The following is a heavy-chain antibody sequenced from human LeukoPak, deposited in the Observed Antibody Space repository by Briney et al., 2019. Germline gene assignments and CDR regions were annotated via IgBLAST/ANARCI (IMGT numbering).Heavy chain of an antibody. V-gene: IGHV4-59*08. CDR3: ARLASSGWSHCDY. CDR1: GGSISGYY. Sequence: PSETLSPTCTVSGGSISGYYWSWIGQPPGKGPEWIGYIYYSGSTNYNPSLKSRVTISVDTSKNQFSLKMNSVTAADTAVYYCARLASSGWSHCDYWGQGTLVTVSS. D-gene: IGHD6-19*01. J-gene: IGHJ4*02. CDR2: IYYSGST.